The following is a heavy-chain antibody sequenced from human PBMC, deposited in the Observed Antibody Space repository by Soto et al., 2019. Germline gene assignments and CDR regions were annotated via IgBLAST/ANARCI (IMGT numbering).Heavy chain of an antibody. D-gene: IGHD3-9*01. V-gene: IGHV1-69*04. CDR1: GGTFSSYT. CDR3: AREGHYDILTGYSDDAFDI. Sequence: GASVKVSCKASGGTFSSYTISWVRQAPGQGLEWMGRIIPILGIANYAQKFQGRVTITADKSTSTAYMELSSLRSEDTAVYYCAREGHYDILTGYSDDAFDIWGQGTMVTVSS. J-gene: IGHJ3*02. CDR2: IIPILGIA.